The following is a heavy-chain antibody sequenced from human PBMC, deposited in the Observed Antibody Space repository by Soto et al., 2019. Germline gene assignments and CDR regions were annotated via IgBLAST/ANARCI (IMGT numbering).Heavy chain of an antibody. J-gene: IGHJ4*02. V-gene: IGHV3-74*01. Sequence: EEQLVESGGGLVQPGGSLRLSCAASGFTFSSYWMYWVRQARGKGLVWVSRINPGGSITAYADSVKGRFTISRDNAKNTLYLQMNTLRGDDTAVYYCARVPTGKYGVWTYWGQGTLVTVSS. CDR2: INPGGSIT. D-gene: IGHD2-8*01. CDR3: ARVPTGKYGVWTY. CDR1: GFTFSSYW.